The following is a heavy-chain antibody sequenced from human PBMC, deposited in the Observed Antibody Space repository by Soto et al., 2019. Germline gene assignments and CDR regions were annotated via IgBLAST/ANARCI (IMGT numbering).Heavy chain of an antibody. CDR1: GGTFSSYS. Sequence: QVQLVQSGAEVKKPGSSVKVSCKASGGTFSSYSINWVRQAPGQGLEWMGEIIPICGTANYAQKFQGRVTITADDSTSTAYMELSSLRSEDAAVYYCARDGGRHSGGIDYWGQGTLVTVSS. D-gene: IGHD1-26*01. J-gene: IGHJ4*02. CDR3: ARDGGRHSGGIDY. V-gene: IGHV1-69*01. CDR2: IIPICGTA.